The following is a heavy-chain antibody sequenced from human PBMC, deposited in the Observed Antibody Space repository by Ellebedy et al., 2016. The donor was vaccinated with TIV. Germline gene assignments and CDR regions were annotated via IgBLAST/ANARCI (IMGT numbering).Heavy chain of an antibody. V-gene: IGHV1-69*04. Sequence: SVKVSXKASRGTFNTDVISWVRQAPGQGLEWMGRIIPLLRKPNYAQKFQGRVTITADKSTSTANMELSSLRFEDTAVYYCATVSRWEAFDAWGQGTVVIVSS. CDR1: RGTFNTDV. CDR2: IIPLLRKP. J-gene: IGHJ3*01. D-gene: IGHD1-26*01. CDR3: ATVSRWEAFDA.